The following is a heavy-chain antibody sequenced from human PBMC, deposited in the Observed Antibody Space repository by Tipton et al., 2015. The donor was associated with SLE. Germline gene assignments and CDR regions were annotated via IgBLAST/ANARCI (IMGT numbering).Heavy chain of an antibody. Sequence: GSLRLSCAASGFTFSGSAMHWVRQASGKGLEWVGRIRSKANDYATEYAASVKGRFTISRDDSKNTAYLQMNSLKTEDTAVYYCTRDMATTVDYWGQGTLVTVSS. CDR3: TRDMATTVDY. CDR2: IRSKANDYAT. CDR1: GFTFSGSA. D-gene: IGHD5-24*01. V-gene: IGHV3-73*01. J-gene: IGHJ4*02.